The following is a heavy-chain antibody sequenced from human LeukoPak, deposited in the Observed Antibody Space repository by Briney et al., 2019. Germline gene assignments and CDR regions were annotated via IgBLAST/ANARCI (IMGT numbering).Heavy chain of an antibody. V-gene: IGHV3-23*01. J-gene: IGHJ4*02. CDR3: AKDTSVVRGVNDY. D-gene: IGHD3-10*01. CDR2: ISGSGGST. CDR1: GFTFSSYA. Sequence: GGSLRLSCAASGFTFSSYAMSWVRQAPGKGLEWVSAISGSGGSTYYADSVEGRFTISRDNSKNTLYLQMNSLRAEDTAVYYCAKDTSVVRGVNDYWGQGTLVTVSS.